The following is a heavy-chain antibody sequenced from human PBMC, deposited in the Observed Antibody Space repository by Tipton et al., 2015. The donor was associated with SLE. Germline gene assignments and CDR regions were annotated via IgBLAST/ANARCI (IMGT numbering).Heavy chain of an antibody. CDR2: IYYSGST. CDR1: GGSFSGYY. CDR3: ARGPLLDL. V-gene: IGHV4-31*11. Sequence: TLSLTCAVYGGSFSGYYWSWIRQHPGKGLEWIGYIYYSGSTYYNPSLKSRVTISVDTSKNQFSLKLSSVTAADTAVYYCARGPLLDLWGRGTLVTVSS. J-gene: IGHJ2*01. D-gene: IGHD5/OR15-5a*01.